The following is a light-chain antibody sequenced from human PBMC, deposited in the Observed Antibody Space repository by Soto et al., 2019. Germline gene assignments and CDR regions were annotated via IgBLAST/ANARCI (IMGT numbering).Light chain of an antibody. Sequence: QSVLTQPASVSGSPGQSITISCTGTSSDIGDSNYVSWYQQHPGKAPKLVIYDVSNRPSGVSNRFSGSKSANTASLTISGLQAEDEADYYCSSFRSSSTSYVSGTGTKVTVL. CDR3: SSFRSSSTSYV. J-gene: IGLJ1*01. CDR1: SSDIGDSNY. V-gene: IGLV2-14*03. CDR2: DVS.